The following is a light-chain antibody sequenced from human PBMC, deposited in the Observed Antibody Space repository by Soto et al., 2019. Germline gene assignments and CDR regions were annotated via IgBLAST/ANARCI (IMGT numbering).Light chain of an antibody. CDR1: QSVSSSY. CDR2: GAS. V-gene: IGKV3-20*01. Sequence: EIVLTQSPGTLSLSPGERATLSCRASQSVSSSYLAWYQQKPGQAPRLLIYGASSSATGIPDRFSGSGSGTDFTITISRLEPEDFAVYYCQQYGSSQSFGQGTKVEIK. CDR3: QQYGSSQS. J-gene: IGKJ1*01.